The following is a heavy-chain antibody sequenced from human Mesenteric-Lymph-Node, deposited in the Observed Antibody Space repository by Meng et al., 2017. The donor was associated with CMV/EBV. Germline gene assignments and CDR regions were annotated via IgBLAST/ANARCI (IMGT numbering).Heavy chain of an antibody. J-gene: IGHJ4*02. CDR2: IHHSGST. CDR3: ARGRRWFGEPNLDY. Sequence: GGSISSGGYSWSWIRQSPGQGLEWIGYIHHSGSTYYNPSLKSRVTISVDRSKNQLSLKLTSVTAADTAVYYCARGRRWFGEPNLDYWGQGTLVTVSS. V-gene: IGHV4-30-2*06. D-gene: IGHD3-10*01. CDR1: GGSISSGGYS.